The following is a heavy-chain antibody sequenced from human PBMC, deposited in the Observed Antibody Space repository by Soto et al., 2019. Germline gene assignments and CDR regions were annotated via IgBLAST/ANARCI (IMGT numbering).Heavy chain of an antibody. CDR3: ARARRARDGYPNHYYGMDV. D-gene: IGHD6-6*01. Sequence: SGTLSLTCSVSGDPINEYFWIWVRQTAGKGLEWIGHIYTTGSTSYNPSLKSRLTMSVDMSKNQFSLKLSSVTAADTAVYYCARARRARDGYPNHYYGMDVWGQGTTVTVSS. CDR1: GDPINEYF. V-gene: IGHV4-4*07. J-gene: IGHJ6*02. CDR2: IYTTGST.